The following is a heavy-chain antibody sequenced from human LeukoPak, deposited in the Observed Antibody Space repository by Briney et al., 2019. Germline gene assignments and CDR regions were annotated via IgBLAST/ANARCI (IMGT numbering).Heavy chain of an antibody. CDR2: VYYTGSS. D-gene: IGHD6-13*01. CDR3: ARLSPIATAGAYSYHSLDI. Sequence: SETLSLTCTVSGGSINDHAWCWIRQPPGRGLEWIGCVYYTGSSEYNASLKSRLTISTDTSNNQLSLKVTSVTAADTAIYSCARLSPIATAGAYSYHSLDIWGQGTTVTVSS. J-gene: IGHJ6*02. CDR1: GGSINDHA. V-gene: IGHV4-59*11.